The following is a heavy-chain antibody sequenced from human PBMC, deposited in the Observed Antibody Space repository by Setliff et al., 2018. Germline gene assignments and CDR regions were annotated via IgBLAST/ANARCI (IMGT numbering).Heavy chain of an antibody. V-gene: IGHV4-34*01. CDR1: GGSFSGYY. Sequence: PSETLCLTCAVYGGSFSGYYCSWIRQPPGKGLEWIGEINHRERTNYNTSLKSRVTISVDTSKNQFYLKLISVTAADTAVYYCARGGRPNPRRGGSGSYYTGPIDYWGQGTLVTVSS. CDR2: INHRERT. CDR3: ARGGRPNPRRGGSGSYYTGPIDY. D-gene: IGHD3-10*01. J-gene: IGHJ4*02.